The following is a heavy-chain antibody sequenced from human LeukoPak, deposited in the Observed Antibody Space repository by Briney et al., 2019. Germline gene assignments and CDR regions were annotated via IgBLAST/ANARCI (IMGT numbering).Heavy chain of an antibody. V-gene: IGHV4-59*01. D-gene: IGHD4-23*01. CDR3: ARNYGGNPFHI. J-gene: IGHJ3*02. CDR2: ISYSGIT. CDR1: GGSISSYY. Sequence: PSETLSLTCTVSGGSISSYYWSWIRQPPGKGLEWIRYISYSGITNYNPSLTSRVTISIDTTKNHFSLTLSSVTAADTAVYFCARNYGGNPFHIGGQGTVSPSLQ.